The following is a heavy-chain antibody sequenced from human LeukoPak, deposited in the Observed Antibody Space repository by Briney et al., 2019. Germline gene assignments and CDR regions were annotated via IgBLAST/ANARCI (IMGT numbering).Heavy chain of an antibody. CDR2: ISYDGSNA. Sequence: GGSLRLSCAASGFTFSMYALHWVRQAPGKGLEWVALISYDGSNADYVDSVKGRFTISRDNAENSLFLQMNSLRAEDTAVYYCAKDATLYSGYHFDYWGQGTLVTVSS. V-gene: IGHV3-30*07. J-gene: IGHJ4*02. CDR1: GFTFSMYA. D-gene: IGHD5-12*01. CDR3: AKDATLYSGYHFDY.